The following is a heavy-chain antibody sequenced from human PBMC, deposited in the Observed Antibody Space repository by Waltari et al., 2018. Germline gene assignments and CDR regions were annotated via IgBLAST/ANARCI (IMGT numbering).Heavy chain of an antibody. D-gene: IGHD6-19*01. CDR1: GYTFTGYY. J-gene: IGHJ3*02. CDR3: AREIIAVAANDAFDI. V-gene: IGHV1-2*06. CDR2: INPNSGGT. Sequence: QVQLVQSGAEVKKPGASVKVSCKASGYTFTGYYMHWVRQAPGQGLEWMGRINPNSGGTNYAQKFQGRVTMTRDTSISTAYMELSRLRSDDTAVYYCAREIIAVAANDAFDIWGQGTMVTVSS.